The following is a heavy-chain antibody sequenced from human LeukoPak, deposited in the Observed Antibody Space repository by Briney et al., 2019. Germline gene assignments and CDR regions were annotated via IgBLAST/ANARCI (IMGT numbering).Heavy chain of an antibody. CDR2: INPDGSTT. J-gene: IGHJ4*02. CDR1: GFTFSSSW. D-gene: IGHD3-22*01. CDR3: ARAMISGSDY. V-gene: IGHV3-74*01. Sequence: GGSLRLSCRASGFTFSSSWMHWVRQAPGKGLVWVSRINPDGSTTTYADSVGGRFTISRDNAKNTLYLQMSSLRAEDTAVYYCARAMISGSDYWGQGTLVTVSS.